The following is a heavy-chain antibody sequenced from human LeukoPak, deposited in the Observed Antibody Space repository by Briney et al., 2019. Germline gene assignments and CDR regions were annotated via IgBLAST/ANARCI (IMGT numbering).Heavy chain of an antibody. D-gene: IGHD3-16*01. CDR3: VGAATLGGVFDY. CDR2: IYTSGST. Sequence: PSETQSLTCTVSGGSISSYYWSWIRQPAGKGLEWIGRIYTSGSTNYNPSLKSRVTMSVDTSKNQFSLKLSSVTAADTAVYYCVGAATLGGVFDYWGQGTLVTVSS. CDR1: GGSISSYY. J-gene: IGHJ4*02. V-gene: IGHV4-4*07.